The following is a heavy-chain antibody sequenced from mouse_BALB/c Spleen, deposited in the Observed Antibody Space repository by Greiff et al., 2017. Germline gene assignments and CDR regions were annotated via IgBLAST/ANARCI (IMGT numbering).Heavy chain of an antibody. V-gene: IGHV1-54*03. J-gene: IGHJ4*01. CDR2: INPGSGGT. CDR3: ARGDDYDDAMDY. CDR1: GYAFTNYL. Sequence: VQGVESGAELVRPGTSVKVSCKASGYAFTNYLIEWVKQRPGQGLEWIGVINPGSGGTNYNEKFKGKATLTADKSSSTAYMQLSSLTSDDSAVYFCARGDDYDDAMDYWGQGTSVTVSS. D-gene: IGHD2-4*01.